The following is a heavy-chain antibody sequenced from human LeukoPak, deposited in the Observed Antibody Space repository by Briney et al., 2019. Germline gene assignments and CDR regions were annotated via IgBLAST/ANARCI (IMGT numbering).Heavy chain of an antibody. CDR3: ARDALTYCSSTSCYVDY. J-gene: IGHJ4*02. CDR2: ISSSSSYI. V-gene: IGHV3-21*01. D-gene: IGHD2-2*01. CDR1: GFTFSSYS. Sequence: PGGSLRLSCAASGFTFSSYSMNWVRQAPGKGLEWVSSISSSSSYIYYADSVKGRFTISRDNAKNSLYLQMNSLRAEDTAVYYCARDALTYCSSTSCYVDYWGQGTLVTVSS.